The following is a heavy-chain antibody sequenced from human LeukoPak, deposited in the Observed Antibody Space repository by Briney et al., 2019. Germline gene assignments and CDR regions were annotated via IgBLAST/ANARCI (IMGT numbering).Heavy chain of an antibody. CDR1: GGSISSYH. D-gene: IGHD2-21*01. CDR2: IHYSGST. V-gene: IGHV4-59*08. Sequence: PSETLSLTCTVSGGSISSYHSIWIRQPPGKGLEWIGYIHYSGSTNYNPSLKSRVTTSVDTSKKQFSLKLRSVTAADTAVYYCARSVSWGLLVRDDAFDIWGQGTMVTVSS. CDR3: ARSVSWGLLVRDDAFDI. J-gene: IGHJ3*02.